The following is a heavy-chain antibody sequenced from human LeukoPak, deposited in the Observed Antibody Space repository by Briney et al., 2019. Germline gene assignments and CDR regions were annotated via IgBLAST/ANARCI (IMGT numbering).Heavy chain of an antibody. D-gene: IGHD7-27*01. J-gene: IGHJ4*02. CDR2: VYYSRDT. CDR1: GASISSNDYY. CDR3: ARRNWGSWYFDY. V-gene: IGHV4-39*01. Sequence: KASETLSLTCTVSGASISSNDYYWGWIRQPPGKGLEWIGSVYYSRDTYYNPSLKSRVTISVDTSRNQFSLKLSSVTAADRAVYYCARRNWGSWYFDYWGQGTLVTVSS.